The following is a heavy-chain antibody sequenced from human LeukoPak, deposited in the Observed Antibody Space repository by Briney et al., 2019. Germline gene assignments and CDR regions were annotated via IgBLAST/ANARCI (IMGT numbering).Heavy chain of an antibody. CDR3: ARGYSTSPGNFDY. CDR1: GGSISSGGYY. J-gene: IGHJ4*02. V-gene: IGHV4-31*03. CDR2: ICYSGST. Sequence: SQTLSLTCTVSGGSISSGGYYWSWIRQHPGKGLEWIGYICYSGSTYYNPSLKSRVTISVDTSKNQFSLKLSSVTAADTAVYYCARGYSTSPGNFDYWGQGTLVTVSS. D-gene: IGHD6-6*01.